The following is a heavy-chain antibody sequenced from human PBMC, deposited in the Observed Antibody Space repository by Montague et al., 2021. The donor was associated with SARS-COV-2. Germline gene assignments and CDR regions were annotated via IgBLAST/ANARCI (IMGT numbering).Heavy chain of an antibody. CDR1: GGSISSSSYY. CDR2: INYSGST. D-gene: IGHD2-2*02. V-gene: IGHV4-39*01. J-gene: IGHJ6*02. CDR3: ARHYGVVVPAAIYYYYGMDV. Sequence: SKTLSLTCTVSGGSISSSSYYWGWLRQPPGQGLEWIGSINYSGSTYYNPSLKSRVTISVDTSKNQFSLKLSSVTAAATAVYYCARHYGVVVPAAIYYYYGMDVWGQGTTVTVSS.